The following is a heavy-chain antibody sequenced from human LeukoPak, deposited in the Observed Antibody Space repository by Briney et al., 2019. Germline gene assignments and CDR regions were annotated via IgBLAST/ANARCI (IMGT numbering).Heavy chain of an antibody. Sequence: SETLSLTCTVSGDSISSYYWSWIRQPAGKGLEWIGRMYVSGSTNYNPSLKSRVTMSVDTSKNQFSLKMTSVTTADTAFYYCARDMVRGVKAYLSWFDPWGQGILVTVSS. V-gene: IGHV4-4*07. CDR2: MYVSGST. D-gene: IGHD3-10*01. J-gene: IGHJ5*02. CDR1: GDSISSYY. CDR3: ARDMVRGVKAYLSWFDP.